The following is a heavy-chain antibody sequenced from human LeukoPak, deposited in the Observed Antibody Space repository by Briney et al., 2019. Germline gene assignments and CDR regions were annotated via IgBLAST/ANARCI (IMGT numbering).Heavy chain of an antibody. CDR1: VYTFTSYD. D-gene: IGHD6-6*01. V-gene: IGHV1-8*01. CDR3: ARGRSRSSRSYYYYMDV. Sequence: GASVKVSCKASVYTFTSYDINWVRQATGQGLEWMGWRNPNSGNTGYAQKFQGRVTMTRNTSISTAYMELSSLRSEDTAVYYCARGRSRSSRSYYYYMDVWGKGTTVTVSS. J-gene: IGHJ6*03. CDR2: RNPNSGNT.